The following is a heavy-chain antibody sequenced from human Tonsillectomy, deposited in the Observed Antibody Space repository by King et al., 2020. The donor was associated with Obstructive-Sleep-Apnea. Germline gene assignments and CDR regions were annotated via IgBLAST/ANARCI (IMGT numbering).Heavy chain of an antibody. CDR3: ARTIIGGIYYFDY. V-gene: IGHV3-74*01. CDR1: GFTFSSYW. D-gene: IGHD1-26*01. CDR2: IYCDGSST. Sequence: VQLVESGGGLVQPGGSLRLSCAASGFTFSSYWMHWVRQAPGKGLVWVSRIYCDGSSTNYADSVKGRFTTSRDNAKNTLYLQINSLRTGDTAVYYGARTIIGGIYYFDYWGQGTLVTVSS. J-gene: IGHJ4*02.